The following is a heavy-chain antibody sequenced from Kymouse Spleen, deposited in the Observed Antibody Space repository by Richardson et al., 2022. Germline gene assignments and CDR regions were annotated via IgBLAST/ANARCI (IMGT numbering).Heavy chain of an antibody. CDR1: GGSFSGYY. V-gene: IGHV4-34*01. CDR3: ARAGYGSGSLNWFDP. Sequence: QVQLQQWGAGLLKPSETLSLTCAVYGGSFSGYYWSWIRQPPGKGLEWIGEINHSGSTNYNPSLKSRVTISVDTSKNQFSLKLSSVTAADTAVYYCARAGYGSGSLNWFDPWGQGTLVTVSS. J-gene: IGHJ5*02. D-gene: IGHD3-10*01. CDR2: INHSGST.